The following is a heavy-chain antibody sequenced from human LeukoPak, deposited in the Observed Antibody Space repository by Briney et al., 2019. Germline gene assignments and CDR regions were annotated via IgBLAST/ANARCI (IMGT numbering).Heavy chain of an antibody. CDR1: GYTFTSYY. CDR3: ARGAFTIFGVVIIRQWFDP. CDR2: INPGGGST. J-gene: IGHJ5*02. D-gene: IGHD3-3*01. V-gene: IGHV1-46*03. Sequence: ASVKVSCKASGYTFTSYYMHWVRQAPGQGLEWIGIINPGGGSTSYAQKFQGRVTMTRDTSTSTVYMELSSLRSEDTAVYYCARGAFTIFGVVIIRQWFDPWGQGTLVTVSS.